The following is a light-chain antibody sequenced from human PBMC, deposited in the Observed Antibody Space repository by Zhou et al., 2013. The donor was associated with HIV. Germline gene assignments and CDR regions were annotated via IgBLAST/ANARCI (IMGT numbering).Light chain of an antibody. J-gene: IGKJ1*01. CDR2: GAS. Sequence: EIVMTQSPATLSVSPGERATLSCRASQSISSNLAWYQQKPGQAPRLLIYGASTRATDIPARFSGSGSGTEFTLTISSLLSEDFAVYYCQQYNNWPKTFGQRDQGGNQ. V-gene: IGKV3-15*01. CDR1: QSISSN. CDR3: QQYNNWPKT.